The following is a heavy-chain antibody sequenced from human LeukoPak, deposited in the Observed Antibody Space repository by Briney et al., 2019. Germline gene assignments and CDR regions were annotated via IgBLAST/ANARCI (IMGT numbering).Heavy chain of an antibody. CDR1: GGSFSGYY. CDR2: INHSGST. CDR3: ARMGVGATADAFDI. J-gene: IGHJ3*02. V-gene: IGHV4-34*01. D-gene: IGHD1-26*01. Sequence: SETLSLTCAAYGGSFSGYYWSWIRQPAGKGLEWIGEINHSGSTKYNPSLKSRVSMSVDTSKNQFSLKLSSVTAADTAVYYCARMGVGATADAFDIWGQGTLVTVSS.